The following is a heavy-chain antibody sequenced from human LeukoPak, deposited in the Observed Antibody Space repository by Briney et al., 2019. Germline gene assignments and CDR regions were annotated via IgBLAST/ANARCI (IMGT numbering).Heavy chain of an antibody. Sequence: PGGSLRLSCAASGFTFSSYAMHWVRQAPGKGLEWVAVISYDGGNKYYADSVKGRFTISRDNSKNTLYLQMNSLRAEDTAVYYCALLVDTAMAEDFFDYWGQGTLVTVSS. CDR1: GFTFSSYA. CDR2: ISYDGGNK. CDR3: ALLVDTAMAEDFFDY. J-gene: IGHJ4*02. D-gene: IGHD5-18*01. V-gene: IGHV3-30-3*01.